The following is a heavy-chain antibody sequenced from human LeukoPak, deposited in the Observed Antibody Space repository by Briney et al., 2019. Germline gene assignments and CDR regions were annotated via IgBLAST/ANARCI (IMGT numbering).Heavy chain of an antibody. D-gene: IGHD3-9*01. Sequence: PGGSLRLSCAASGFTFSGSAMHWVRQASGKGLEWVGRIRSKANSYATAYAASVKGRFTISRDDSKNTAYLQMDSLKTEDTAVYYCAIGGFDILTGYKKWGQGTLVTVSS. CDR2: IRSKANSYAT. CDR1: GFTFSGSA. V-gene: IGHV3-73*01. CDR3: AIGGFDILTGYKK. J-gene: IGHJ4*02.